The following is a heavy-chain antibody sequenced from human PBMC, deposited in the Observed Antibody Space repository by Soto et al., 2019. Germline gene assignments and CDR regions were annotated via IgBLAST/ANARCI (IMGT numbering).Heavy chain of an antibody. CDR2: IVVGSGNT. CDR1: GFTFTISA. J-gene: IGHJ6*02. Sequence: SVKVSCKASGFTFTISAVQWVRQARGQRLEWIGWIVVGSGNTNYAQKFQDRVTITRDTSTSTAYMELSSLRSEDTAVYYCARDRGITMVRGVMGGYYYGMDVWGQGTTVTVSS. D-gene: IGHD3-10*01. V-gene: IGHV1-58*01. CDR3: ARDRGITMVRGVMGGYYYGMDV.